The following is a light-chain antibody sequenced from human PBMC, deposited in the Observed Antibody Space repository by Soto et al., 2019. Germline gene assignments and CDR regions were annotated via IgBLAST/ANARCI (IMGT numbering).Light chain of an antibody. CDR2: EVT. J-gene: IGLJ2*01. CDR1: SSDIGSYDF. V-gene: IGLV2-23*02. CDR3: CAVGSCVMV. Sequence: QSALTQPASVSGSPGQSITISCTGTSSDIGSYDFLSWYQQHPGKAPKLMIYEVTKRPSGVSNRFSGSKSGNTASLTSSGLQAEDEADYYSCAVGSCVMVFGGGTKLTVL.